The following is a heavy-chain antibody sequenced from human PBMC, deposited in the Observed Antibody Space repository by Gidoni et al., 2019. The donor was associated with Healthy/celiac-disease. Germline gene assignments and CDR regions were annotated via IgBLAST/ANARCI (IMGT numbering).Heavy chain of an antibody. Sequence: EVQLVESGGVLVQPGGSLRLSCAASGFTFSSYWMSWVRQAPGKGLGWVANIKEDGSEKYYVDSVKGRFTISRDNAKNSLYLQMNSLRAEDTAVYYCARVGGVYDYDSSGYFDYWGQGTLVTVSS. V-gene: IGHV3-7*03. D-gene: IGHD3-22*01. J-gene: IGHJ4*02. CDR1: GFTFSSYW. CDR3: ARVGGVYDYDSSGYFDY. CDR2: IKEDGSEK.